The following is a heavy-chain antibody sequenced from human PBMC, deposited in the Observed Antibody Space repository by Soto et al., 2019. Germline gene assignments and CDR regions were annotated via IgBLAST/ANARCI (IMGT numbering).Heavy chain of an antibody. CDR3: ARDRSSSSLPRGWFDP. V-gene: IGHV3-30-3*01. J-gene: IGHJ5*02. Sequence: QVQLVESGGGVVQPGRSLRLSCAASGFTFSSYAMHWVRQAPGKGLEWVAVISYDGSNKCYADSVKGRFTISRDNSKNTLYLQMNSLRAEDTAVYYCARDRSSSSLPRGWFDPWGQGTLVTVSS. CDR2: ISYDGSNK. D-gene: IGHD6-6*01. CDR1: GFTFSSYA.